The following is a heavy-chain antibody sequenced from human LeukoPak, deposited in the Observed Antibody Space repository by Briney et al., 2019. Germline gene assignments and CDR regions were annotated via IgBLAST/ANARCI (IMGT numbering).Heavy chain of an antibody. J-gene: IGHJ4*02. V-gene: IGHV4-39*01. CDR3: ARHRPGDFWSGYSSDFDY. CDR1: GGSISSSSYY. Sequence: SETLSLTCTVSGGSISSSSYYWGWIRQPPGKGLEWIGSFYYSGSTYYNPSLKSRVTISVDTSKNQFSLKLSSVTAADTAVYYCARHRPGDFWSGYSSDFDYWGQGTLVTVSS. D-gene: IGHD3-3*01. CDR2: FYYSGST.